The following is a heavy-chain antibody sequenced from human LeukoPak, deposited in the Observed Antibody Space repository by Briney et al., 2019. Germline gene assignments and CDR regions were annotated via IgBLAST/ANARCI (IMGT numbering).Heavy chain of an antibody. J-gene: IGHJ3*02. CDR2: ISYDGSNE. V-gene: IGHV3-30*04. Sequence: GGSLRLSCAASAFTFSTYTLHWVRQAPGKGLEWVAAISYDGSNEFYADSMKGRFTISRDNSKNTLYLEMNSLRPEDTAVYYCARGGQWLVLGDAFDIWGLGTMVTVSP. D-gene: IGHD6-19*01. CDR3: ARGGQWLVLGDAFDI. CDR1: AFTFSTYT.